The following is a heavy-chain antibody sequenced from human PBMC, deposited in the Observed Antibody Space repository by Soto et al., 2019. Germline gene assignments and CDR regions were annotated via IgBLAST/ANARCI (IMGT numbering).Heavy chain of an antibody. V-gene: IGHV4-4*09. CDR1: SAPITKYY. J-gene: IGHJ4*02. D-gene: IGHD2-15*01. CDR3: GRLQKFINWCFDS. Sequence: QAQLQESGPGLVKPSETLSLTCTVSSAPITKYYWGWVRQAPGRGLEWIGFTHHSGYISYSPSLKIRVTMSVAPSKNQVSLNLTLVTAADTAVYYCGRLQKFINWCFDSWGQGALVTVSS. CDR2: THHSGYI.